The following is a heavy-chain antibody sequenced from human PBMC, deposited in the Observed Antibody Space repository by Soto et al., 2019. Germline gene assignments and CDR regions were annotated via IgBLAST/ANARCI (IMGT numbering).Heavy chain of an antibody. CDR2: ISAYNGNT. V-gene: IGHV1-18*01. CDR3: ARYRPGWSYKIGELSGFDY. Sequence: ASVKVSCTASGYTFTSYGISWVRQAPGQGLEWMGWISAYNGNTNYAQKLQGRVTMTTDTSTSTAYMELRSLRSDDTAVYYCARYRPGWSYKIGELSGFDYWGQGTLVTVSS. D-gene: IGHD3-10*01. CDR1: GYTFTSYG. J-gene: IGHJ4*02.